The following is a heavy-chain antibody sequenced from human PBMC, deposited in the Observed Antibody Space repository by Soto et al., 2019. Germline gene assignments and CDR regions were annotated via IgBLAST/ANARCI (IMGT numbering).Heavy chain of an antibody. CDR1: GFTFSSYS. V-gene: IGHV3-21*01. Sequence: EVQLVESGGGLVKPGGSLRLSCAASGFTFSSYSMNWVRQAPGKGLEWVSSISSSSSYIYYADSVKGRFTISRDNAKNSLYLQMNSLRAEDTAVYYCARDPGTKYYYDSSGDISDAFDIWGQGTMVTVSS. J-gene: IGHJ3*02. D-gene: IGHD3-22*01. CDR2: ISSSSSYI. CDR3: ARDPGTKYYYDSSGDISDAFDI.